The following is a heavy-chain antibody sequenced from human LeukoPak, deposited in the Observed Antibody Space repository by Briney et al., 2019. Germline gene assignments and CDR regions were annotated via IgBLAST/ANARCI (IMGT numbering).Heavy chain of an antibody. CDR3: AKYVTLQAGGTLDY. V-gene: IGHV3-23*01. D-gene: IGHD6-13*01. CDR1: GFTFSSSA. CDR2: IRGSGGST. Sequence: GGSLRLSCSASGFTFSSSAMHWVRQAPGKGLEWVSDIRGSGGSTYYADSVKGRFTISRDNSKNTLYLQMNSLRAEDTAVYYCAKYVTLQAGGTLDYWGQGTLVTVSS. J-gene: IGHJ4*02.